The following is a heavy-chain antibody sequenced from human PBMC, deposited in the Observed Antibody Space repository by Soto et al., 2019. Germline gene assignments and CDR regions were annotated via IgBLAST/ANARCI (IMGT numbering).Heavy chain of an antibody. D-gene: IGHD6-13*01. Sequence: QVQLVQSGAEVKKPGASVKVSCKASGYTFGSYGVSWVRQAPGQGLEWMGWISAYNGNTNYAQKFQGTVTMTTDTSTRTADMGLRSLRSADTAVYYCARGREGFGSSGYPFDIWGQGTLVTVSS. CDR1: GYTFGSYG. CDR3: ARGREGFGSSGYPFDI. J-gene: IGHJ3*02. V-gene: IGHV1-18*01. CDR2: ISAYNGNT.